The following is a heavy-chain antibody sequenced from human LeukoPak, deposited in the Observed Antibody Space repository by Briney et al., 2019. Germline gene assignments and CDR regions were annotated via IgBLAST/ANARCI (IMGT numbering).Heavy chain of an antibody. Sequence: SETLSLTCTVSGYSISSGYYWVWIRQTPGEGLEWIGSIYRSGSTNYNPSLKSRVTISVDTSKNQFSLKVNSVTAADTALYYCARGDCSSTICYSPMDVWGKGTTVTVSS. D-gene: IGHD2-2*01. CDR3: ARGDCSSTICYSPMDV. CDR1: GYSISSGYY. V-gene: IGHV4-38-2*02. CDR2: IYRSGST. J-gene: IGHJ6*03.